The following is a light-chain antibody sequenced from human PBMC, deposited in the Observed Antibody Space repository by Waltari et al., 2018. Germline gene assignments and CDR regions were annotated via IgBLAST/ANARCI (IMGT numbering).Light chain of an antibody. CDR3: QVWDSSSDHWV. J-gene: IGLJ3*02. Sequence: SYVLTQAPSVSAAPGKTATISCGGNNIRYKSVHWYHQRSGQAPVLVIYDNNDRPSGIPGGFSGSSSGNTATLTIGRVEAGDEADYYCQVWDSSSDHWVFGGGTKLTVL. CDR1: NIRYKS. V-gene: IGLV3-21*04. CDR2: DNN.